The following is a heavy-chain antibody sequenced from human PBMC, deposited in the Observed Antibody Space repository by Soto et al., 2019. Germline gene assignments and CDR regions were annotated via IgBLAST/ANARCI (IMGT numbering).Heavy chain of an antibody. J-gene: IGHJ4*02. V-gene: IGHV4-31*03. Sequence: QVQLQESGPGLVKPSQTLSLTCTVSGGSITSGGYYWSWIRQHPGKGLEWIGYIYDSGFTYYNPSLKRRVTISCDPPTHQLSLMPSSVTAADTAGYCCARSVFQWGQAALVTASS. CDR3: ARSVFQ. CDR2: IYDSGFT. D-gene: IGHD3-10*02. CDR1: GGSITSGGYY.